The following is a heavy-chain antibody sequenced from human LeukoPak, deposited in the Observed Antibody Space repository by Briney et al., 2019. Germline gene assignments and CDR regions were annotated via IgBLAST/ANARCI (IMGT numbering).Heavy chain of an antibody. D-gene: IGHD2-2*01. Sequence: GASVKVSCKASGGTFSSCAISWVRQAPGQGLEWMGRIIPIFGTANYAQKFQGRVTITTDESTSTAYMELSSLRSEDTAVYYCARDIVVVPAAYNWFDPWGQGTLVTVSS. V-gene: IGHV1-69*05. CDR3: ARDIVVVPAAYNWFDP. CDR1: GGTFSSCA. CDR2: IIPIFGTA. J-gene: IGHJ5*02.